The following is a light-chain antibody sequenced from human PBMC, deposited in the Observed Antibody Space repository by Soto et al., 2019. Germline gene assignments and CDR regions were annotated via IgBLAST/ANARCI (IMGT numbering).Light chain of an antibody. V-gene: IGKV3D-15*01. CDR2: DAS. CDR3: QQYNNWPQLT. CDR1: QSVSSN. J-gene: IGKJ4*01. Sequence: EIVMTQSPATLSVSPGERATLSCRASQSVSSNLAWYQQKPGQAPRLLIYDASNRATGIPARFSGSGSGTEFTLTISSLQSEDFAVYYCQQYNNWPQLTFGGGTKVDI.